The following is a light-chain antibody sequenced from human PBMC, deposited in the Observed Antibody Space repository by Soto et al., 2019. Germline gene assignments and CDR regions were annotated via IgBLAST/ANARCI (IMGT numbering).Light chain of an antibody. Sequence: QSALTQPASVSGSPGQSITISCTGTSSDVGGYNYVSWYQQHPVKAPKLMIYEVSNRPSGVSNRFSGSQSGNTASLTISGLQAEDEADYYCTSYTSSSTVVFGGGTKLTVL. V-gene: IGLV2-14*01. CDR3: TSYTSSSTVV. CDR1: SSDVGGYNY. CDR2: EVS. J-gene: IGLJ2*01.